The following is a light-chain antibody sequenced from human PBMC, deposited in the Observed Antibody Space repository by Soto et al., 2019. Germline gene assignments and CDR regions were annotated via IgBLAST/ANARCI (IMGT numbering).Light chain of an antibody. J-gene: IGKJ1*01. CDR1: QSVSSSY. Sequence: EIVLTQSPGTLSLSPGERATLSCLASQSVSSSYLAWYQQKPGQAPRLLIYGASSRATGIPDRFSGSGSGTDFTLTISRLEPEDFAVYYCQQYDSSGTFGQGTKVDIK. CDR2: GAS. V-gene: IGKV3-20*01. CDR3: QQYDSSGT.